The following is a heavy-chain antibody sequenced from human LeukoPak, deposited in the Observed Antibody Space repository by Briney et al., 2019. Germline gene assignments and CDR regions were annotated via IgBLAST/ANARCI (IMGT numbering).Heavy chain of an antibody. CDR1: GFTFSSYW. CDR3: AKDLENAYYYDSSGYFDY. J-gene: IGHJ4*02. D-gene: IGHD3-22*01. V-gene: IGHV3-7*03. Sequence: GGSLRLSCAASGFTFSSYWMSWVRQAPGKGLEWVANIKQDGTEILYMDSVKGRFTISRDNSKNTLYLQMNSLRAEDTAVYYCAKDLENAYYYDSSGYFDYWGQGTLVTVSS. CDR2: IKQDGTEI.